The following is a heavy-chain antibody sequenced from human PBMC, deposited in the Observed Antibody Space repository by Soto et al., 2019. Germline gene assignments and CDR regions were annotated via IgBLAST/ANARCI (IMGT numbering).Heavy chain of an antibody. Sequence: QVQLQESGPGLVQPSQTLSLTCTVSGASISSGGFYWSWIRQFPGKVLEWIGYIDYRGRTFYNPSLKSRATISRDTSKSQFSLNVNSVTAADTAVFYCARVSAAGTRWFDSWGQGTLVTVSS. CDR3: ARVSAAGTRWFDS. CDR1: GASISSGGFY. CDR2: IDYRGRT. J-gene: IGHJ5*01. V-gene: IGHV4-31*03. D-gene: IGHD6-13*01.